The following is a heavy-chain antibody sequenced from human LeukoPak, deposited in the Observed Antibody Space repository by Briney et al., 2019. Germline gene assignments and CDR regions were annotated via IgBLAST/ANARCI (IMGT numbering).Heavy chain of an antibody. D-gene: IGHD3-10*01. Sequence: SETLSLTCTVSGGSISSYYWSWIRQPAGKGLEWIGYIYYSGSTNYNPSLKSRVTISVDTSKNQFSLKLSSVTAADTAVYYCARGGVNYKIAGPWGQGALVTVSS. CDR3: ARGGVNYKIAGP. J-gene: IGHJ5*02. CDR1: GGSISSYY. V-gene: IGHV4-59*01. CDR2: IYYSGST.